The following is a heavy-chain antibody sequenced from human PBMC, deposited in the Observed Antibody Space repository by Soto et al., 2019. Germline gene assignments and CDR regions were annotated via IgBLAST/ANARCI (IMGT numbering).Heavy chain of an antibody. CDR2: IYYGGST. CDR1: GVTITTFY. Sequence: QVQLQESGPALVRPSDSLSLMCSVSGVTITTFYWSWIRQAPGKGMEYIGYIYYGGSTHYNPALKNRVTISVQTANNESSLKLRSVPAADTAAYYCASGQLFPYQYCLDVWGQGTTVIV. J-gene: IGHJ6*02. V-gene: IGHV4-59*07. CDR3: ASGQLFPYQYCLDV. D-gene: IGHD2-15*01.